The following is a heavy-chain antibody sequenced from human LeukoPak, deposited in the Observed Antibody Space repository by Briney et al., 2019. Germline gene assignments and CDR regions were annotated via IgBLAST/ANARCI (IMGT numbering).Heavy chain of an antibody. V-gene: IGHV5-51*01. J-gene: IGHJ4*02. Sequence: GESLKISCKGSGYSFTSYWIGWVRQMPGKGLEWMGIIYPGDSDTRYSPSFQGQVTISADKSISTAYLQWSCLKASDTAMYYCASLRDGYNSLFDYWGQGTLVTVSS. CDR3: ASLRDGYNSLFDY. D-gene: IGHD5-24*01. CDR1: GYSFTSYW. CDR2: IYPGDSDT.